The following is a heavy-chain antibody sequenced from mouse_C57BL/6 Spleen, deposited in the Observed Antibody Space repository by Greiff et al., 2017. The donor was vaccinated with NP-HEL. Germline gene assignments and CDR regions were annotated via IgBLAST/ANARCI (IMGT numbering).Heavy chain of an antibody. CDR3: ARGYDYHYFDY. V-gene: IGHV1-19*01. CDR2: INPYNGGT. Sequence: EVQLQQSGPVLVKPGASVKMSCKASGYTLTDYYMNWVKQSHGKSLEWIGVINPYNGGTSYNQKFKGKATLTVDKSSSTAYMELNSLTSEDSAVYYCARGYDYHYFDYWGQGTTLTVSS. D-gene: IGHD2-4*01. J-gene: IGHJ2*01. CDR1: GYTLTDYY.